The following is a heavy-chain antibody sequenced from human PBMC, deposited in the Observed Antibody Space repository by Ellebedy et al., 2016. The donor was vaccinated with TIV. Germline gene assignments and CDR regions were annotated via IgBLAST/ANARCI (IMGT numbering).Heavy chain of an antibody. CDR2: ISAYNGNT. V-gene: IGHV1-18*01. J-gene: IGHJ4*02. Sequence: ASVKVSXXASGYTFTSYGISWVRQAPGQGLEWMGWISAYNGNTDYAQNLQDRVTMTTDTSTSTAYMELRSLRSDDTAVYYCATSRAVPYYFDYWGQGTLVTVSS. D-gene: IGHD2-2*01. CDR3: ATSRAVPYYFDY. CDR1: GYTFTSYG.